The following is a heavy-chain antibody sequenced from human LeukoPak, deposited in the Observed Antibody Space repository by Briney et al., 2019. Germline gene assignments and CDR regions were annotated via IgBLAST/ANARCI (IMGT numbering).Heavy chain of an antibody. D-gene: IGHD4-11*01. CDR3: ARTKDYSNFPFDY. CDR2: IIPIFGTA. V-gene: IGHV1-69*05. CDR1: GGPFSSYA. Sequence: ASVKVSFQASGGPFSSYAISWVRPAPGQGLEWMGGIIPIFGTANYSQKFQGRVTITTDESTSTAYMELSSLRSEDTAVYYCARTKDYSNFPFDYWGQGTLVTVSS. J-gene: IGHJ4*02.